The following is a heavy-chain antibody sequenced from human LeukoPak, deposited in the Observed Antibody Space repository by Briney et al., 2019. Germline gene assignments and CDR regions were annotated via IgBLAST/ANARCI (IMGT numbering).Heavy chain of an antibody. Sequence: GGSLRLSCAASGFTFSSYAMHWVRQAPGKGLEWVAVISYDGSNKYYADSVKGRFTISRDNSKNTLYLQMNSLRAEDTAVYYCAKDERGYSYGFSDYWGQGTPVTVSS. CDR3: AKDERGYSYGFSDY. D-gene: IGHD5-18*01. CDR2: ISYDGSNK. J-gene: IGHJ4*02. CDR1: GFTFSSYA. V-gene: IGHV3-30-3*01.